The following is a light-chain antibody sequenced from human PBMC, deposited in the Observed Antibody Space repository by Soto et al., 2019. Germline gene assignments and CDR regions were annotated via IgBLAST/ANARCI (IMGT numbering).Light chain of an antibody. V-gene: IGKV1-39*01. CDR2: TAS. Sequence: DIQMTQSPSSLSASVGDSVTITCRASQSISSYLNWYQQKPGKAPKVLIYTASSLQSGVPSRFSGSGSGTDFTLTISSLQPEEFATYYCQQSYRSPYTFGQGTKLEIK. J-gene: IGKJ2*01. CDR1: QSISSY. CDR3: QQSYRSPYT.